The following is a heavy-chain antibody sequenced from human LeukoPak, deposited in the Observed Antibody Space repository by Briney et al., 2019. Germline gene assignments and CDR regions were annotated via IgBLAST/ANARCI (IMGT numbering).Heavy chain of an antibody. V-gene: IGHV3-30-3*01. Sequence: GGSLRLSCAASGFTFSSYAMHWVRQAPGKGLEWVAVISYDGSNKYYADSVKGRFTISRDNSKNTLYLQMNSLRAADTAMYYCASLAYCGGDCYSNFDYWGQGTLVTVSS. CDR2: ISYDGSNK. J-gene: IGHJ4*02. CDR1: GFTFSSYA. D-gene: IGHD2-21*02. CDR3: ASLAYCGGDCYSNFDY.